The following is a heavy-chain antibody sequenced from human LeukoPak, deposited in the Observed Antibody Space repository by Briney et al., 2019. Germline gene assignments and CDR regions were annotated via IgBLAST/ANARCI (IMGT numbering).Heavy chain of an antibody. D-gene: IGHD3-22*01. CDR2: INPNSGGT. V-gene: IGHV1-2*02. Sequence: ASVKVSCKASGYTFTSYGISWVRQAPGQGLEWMGWINPNSGGTNYAQKFQGKVTMTRDTSISTAYMELSRLRSDDTAVYYCARSHYYDSSGYIDCWGQGTLVTVSS. J-gene: IGHJ4*02. CDR1: GYTFTSYG. CDR3: ARSHYYDSSGYIDC.